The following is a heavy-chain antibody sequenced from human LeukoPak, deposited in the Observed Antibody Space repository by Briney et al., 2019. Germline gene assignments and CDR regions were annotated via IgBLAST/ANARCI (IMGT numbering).Heavy chain of an antibody. Sequence: SVKVSCKASGYTFTGYYMHWVRQAPGQGLEWVGGFVPSLETGNYAQKFQGRVTITADKSTDTAFMELSSLRSEDSAVYYCARDSPRSDWYFDLWGRGTLVTVSS. CDR1: GYTFTGYY. V-gene: IGHV1-69*10. J-gene: IGHJ2*01. CDR2: FVPSLETG. CDR3: ARDSPRSDWYFDL.